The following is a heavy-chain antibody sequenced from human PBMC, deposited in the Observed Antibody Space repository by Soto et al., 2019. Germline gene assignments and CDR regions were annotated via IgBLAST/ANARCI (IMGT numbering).Heavy chain of an antibody. CDR2: ISPDGSEK. CDR3: AREFV. V-gene: IGHV3-7*05. D-gene: IGHD2-15*01. CDR1: GSTFSKYW. Sequence: EVQLVESGGGLVQSGGSLRLSCVGSGSTFSKYWMSWVRQAPGKGPEWVANISPDGSEKYYMASVKGRFTISRDNAHTSLLLQMVSLRAEDTAVYYCAREFVWGQGTTVTVSS. J-gene: IGHJ6*02.